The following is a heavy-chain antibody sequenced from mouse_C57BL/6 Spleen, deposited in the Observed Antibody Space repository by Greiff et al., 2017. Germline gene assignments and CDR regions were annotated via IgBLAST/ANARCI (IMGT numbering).Heavy chain of an antibody. V-gene: IGHV7-3*01. Sequence: EVQLVESGGGLVQPGGSLSLSCAASGFTFTDYYMSWVRQPPGKALAWLGFIRNKANGYTTEYSASVKGRFTISRDNSQSILYLQMNALRAEDSATYYCARVLRSRYYFDYWGQGTTLTVSS. D-gene: IGHD1-1*01. J-gene: IGHJ2*01. CDR3: ARVLRSRYYFDY. CDR2: IRNKANGYTT. CDR1: GFTFTDYY.